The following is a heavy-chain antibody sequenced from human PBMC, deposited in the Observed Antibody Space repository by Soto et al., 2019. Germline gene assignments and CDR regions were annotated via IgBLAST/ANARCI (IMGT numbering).Heavy chain of an antibody. V-gene: IGHV4-31*03. CDR1: GGSISSGGYY. CDR3: AKYRECTGGTCDKDFDY. D-gene: IGHD2-15*01. CDR2: IYYSGSN. Sequence: SETLSLTCTVSGGSISSGGYYWSWIRQHPGKGLEWVGYIYYSGSNYYNPSIKSRVTISVDTSKNQFSLKLSSVTAADTAVYYGAKYRECTGGTCDKDFDYWGQGTLVTVSS. J-gene: IGHJ4*02.